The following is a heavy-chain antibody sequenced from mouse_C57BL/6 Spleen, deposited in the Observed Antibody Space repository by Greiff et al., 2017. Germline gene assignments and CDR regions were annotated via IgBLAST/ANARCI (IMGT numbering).Heavy chain of an antibody. CDR2: IYPRSGNT. J-gene: IGHJ4*01. V-gene: IGHV1-81*01. CDR3: ARTTTVVEGYAMDY. Sequence: VQLVESGAELARPGASVKLSCKASGYTFTSYGISWVKQRTGQGLEWIGEIYPRSGNTYYNEKFKGKATLTADKSSSTAYMELRSLTSEDSAVYFCARTTTVVEGYAMDYWGQGTSVTVSS. CDR1: GYTFTSYG. D-gene: IGHD1-1*01.